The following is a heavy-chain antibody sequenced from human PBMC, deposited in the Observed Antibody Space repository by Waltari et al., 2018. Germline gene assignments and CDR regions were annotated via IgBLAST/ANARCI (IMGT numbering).Heavy chain of an antibody. V-gene: IGHV3-33*08. CDR3: ARVVRGSFDY. CDR2: IWYDGSNK. Sequence: QVQLVQSGGGVVQPGRSLTLSCAASGFRFSSYGMHWVRQAPGKGLDWVAVIWYDGSNKQYADSVKGRFTISRDNSKNTLYLQMNSLRAEDTAVYYCARVVRGSFDYWGQGTLVTVSS. CDR1: GFRFSSYG. J-gene: IGHJ4*02. D-gene: IGHD2-15*01.